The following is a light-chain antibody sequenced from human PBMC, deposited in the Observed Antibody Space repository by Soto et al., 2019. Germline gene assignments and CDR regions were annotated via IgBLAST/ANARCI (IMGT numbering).Light chain of an antibody. J-gene: IGKJ1*01. CDR2: DAS. CDR1: QSFSSK. V-gene: IGKV3-15*01. CDR3: QQYSDWPPWT. Sequence: ETVMTQSPATLSASPGERATLSCRASQSFSSKLAWYQQKPGQAPRLLIYDASTRATGIPARFSGRGSETEFSLTISSLQSEDFALYYCQQYSDWPPWTFGQGTKVEIK.